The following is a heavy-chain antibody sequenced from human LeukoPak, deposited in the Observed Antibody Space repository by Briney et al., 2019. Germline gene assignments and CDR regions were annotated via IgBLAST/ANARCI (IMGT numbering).Heavy chain of an antibody. V-gene: IGHV1-69*13. CDR3: ARDDSVRDEAWWFNP. Sequence: GASVKVSCKASGGTFSSNTISWVRQAPGQGLECMGGIIPIFGTANYAQKFQGRVTITADESTSTAYMELSSLRYEDTAVYYCARDDSVRDEAWWFNPWGQGTLVTVSS. CDR1: GGTFSSNT. CDR2: IIPIFGTA. D-gene: IGHD5-24*01. J-gene: IGHJ5*02.